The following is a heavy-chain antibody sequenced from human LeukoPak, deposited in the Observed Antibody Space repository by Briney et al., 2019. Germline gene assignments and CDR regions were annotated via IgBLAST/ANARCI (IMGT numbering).Heavy chain of an antibody. CDR3: ARDRVFAYDSSGYLDY. J-gene: IGHJ4*02. CDR2: IYSGGST. V-gene: IGHV3-53*01. CDR1: GFTVSSNY. Sequence: GGSLRLSCAASGFTVSSNYMSWVRQAPGKGLEWVSVIYSGGSTYYADSVKGRFTISRDNSKNTLYLQMNSLKAEDTAVCYCARDRVFAYDSSGYLDYWGQGTLVTVSS. D-gene: IGHD3-22*01.